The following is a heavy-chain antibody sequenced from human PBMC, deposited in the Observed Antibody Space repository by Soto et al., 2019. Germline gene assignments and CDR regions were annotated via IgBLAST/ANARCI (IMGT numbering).Heavy chain of an antibody. CDR2: ISGSGGST. CDR3: AMHDIVVVVAATGY. J-gene: IGHJ4*02. CDR1: GFTCSSYA. Sequence: GSLRLSCAASGFTCSSYAMSWVRQAPGNGLEWVSAISGSGGSTYYADSVKGRFTISRDNSKNTLYLQMNSLRAEDTAVYYCAMHDIVVVVAATGYWAQGTLVTVSS. D-gene: IGHD2-15*01. V-gene: IGHV3-23*01.